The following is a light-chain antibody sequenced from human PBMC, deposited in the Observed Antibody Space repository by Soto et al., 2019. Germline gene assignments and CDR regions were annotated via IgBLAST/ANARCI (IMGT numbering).Light chain of an antibody. J-gene: IGLJ3*02. CDR3: QSYDTGLSGSGV. V-gene: IGLV1-40*01. CDR2: GNT. CDR1: SSNIGAGYD. Sequence: QSVLTQPPSVSVAPGQRVTISCTGTSSNIGAGYDVHWYQQLPGTAPKLLIYGNTNRPSGVPDRFSGSKSGTSASLTISGLQAEDEAHYYCQSYDTGLSGSGVFGGGTKLTVL.